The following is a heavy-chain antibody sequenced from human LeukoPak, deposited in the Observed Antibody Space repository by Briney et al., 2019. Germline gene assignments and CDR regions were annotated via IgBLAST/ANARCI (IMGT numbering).Heavy chain of an antibody. Sequence: GGSLRLSCAASGFTFSSYWMSWVRQAPGKGLEWVANIKQDGSEKYYVDSVKGRFTISRDNAKNSLYLQMNSLRAEDTAVYYCAKDRGGISYYDSSYRGYFDYWGQGTLVTVSS. CDR2: IKQDGSEK. CDR3: AKDRGGISYYDSSYRGYFDY. D-gene: IGHD3-22*01. CDR1: GFTFSSYW. J-gene: IGHJ4*02. V-gene: IGHV3-7*03.